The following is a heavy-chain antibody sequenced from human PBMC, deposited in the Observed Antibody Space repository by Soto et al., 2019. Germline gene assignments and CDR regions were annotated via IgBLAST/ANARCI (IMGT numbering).Heavy chain of an antibody. Sequence: KASETLSLTCCVSGDSIRNYYWSGFRQAAGKGLVWIGYIYSSGSTKYKPSLHSRGSISSDTSNNQCSLTLRSVSAADTAVYFCGKGTPRCSNCWYALFDHWGQGILVTVSS. CDR2: IYSSGST. CDR1: GDSIRNYY. J-gene: IGHJ4*02. V-gene: IGHV4-59*01. D-gene: IGHD6-13*01. CDR3: GKGTPRCSNCWYALFDH.